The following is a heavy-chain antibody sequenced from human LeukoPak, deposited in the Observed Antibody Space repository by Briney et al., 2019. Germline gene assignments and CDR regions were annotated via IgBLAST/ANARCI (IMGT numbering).Heavy chain of an antibody. CDR2: INSDGSST. D-gene: IGHD3-22*01. CDR1: GFTFSSHW. J-gene: IGHJ4*02. V-gene: IGHV3-74*01. CDR3: SRDQYDSGVGGD. Sequence: PGGSLRLSCAASGFTFSSHWMHWVRQAPGKGLVWVSRINSDGSSTSYADSVKGRFTNSRDNAKNTLYLQMNSLRAGDTAVYYCSRDQYDSGVGGDWGQGTLVTVSS.